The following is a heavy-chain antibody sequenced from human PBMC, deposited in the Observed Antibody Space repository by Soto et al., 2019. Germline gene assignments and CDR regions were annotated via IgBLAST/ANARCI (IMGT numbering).Heavy chain of an antibody. Sequence: GGSLRLSCAPGYNLTPYPVNWVRQAPGKGLEWVAYISSGSDIIYYADSVKGRFSISRDTAKNLVFLQMKSLREDDTAVYYCAEGGTHRGGYFDPWGQGTQVTVSS. CDR2: ISSGSDII. CDR3: AEGGTHRGGYFDP. V-gene: IGHV3-48*02. D-gene: IGHD1-7*01. J-gene: IGHJ5*02. CDR1: GYNLTPYP.